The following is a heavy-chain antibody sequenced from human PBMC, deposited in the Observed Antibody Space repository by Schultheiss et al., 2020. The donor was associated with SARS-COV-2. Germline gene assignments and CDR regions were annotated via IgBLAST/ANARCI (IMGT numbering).Heavy chain of an antibody. CDR2: IYYSGST. CDR1: GGSISSYY. D-gene: IGHD1-7*01. J-gene: IGHJ5*02. V-gene: IGHV4-59*08. CDR3: ARPKKNSNWFDP. Sequence: SETLSLTCTVSGGSISSYYWSWIRQPPGKGLEWIGYIYYSGSTYYNPSLKSRVTISVDTSKNQFSLKLSSVTAADTAVYYCARPKKNSNWFDPWGQGTLVTVSS.